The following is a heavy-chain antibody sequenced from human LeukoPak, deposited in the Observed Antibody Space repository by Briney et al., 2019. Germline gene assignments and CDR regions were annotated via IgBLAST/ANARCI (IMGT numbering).Heavy chain of an antibody. D-gene: IGHD3-22*01. Sequence: GESLRLSCAASGFTFSDYSMNWVRQAPGKGLEWVSYITTSSDTKYYADSVKGRFTISRDNAKNSLYLQMNSLRAEDTAVYNCARPHPNNYDSSGYYSWNDYWGQGTLVTVSS. V-gene: IGHV3-48*01. CDR1: GFTFSDYS. J-gene: IGHJ4*02. CDR3: ARPHPNNYDSSGYYSWNDY. CDR2: ITTSSDTK.